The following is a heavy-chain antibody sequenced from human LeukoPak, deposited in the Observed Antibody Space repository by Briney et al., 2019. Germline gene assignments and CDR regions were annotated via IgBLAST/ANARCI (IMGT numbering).Heavy chain of an antibody. Sequence: GGSLRLSCAASGFTFSSYSMNWVRQAPGKGLEWVSSISSSSSYIYYADSVKGRFTISRDNAKNSLYLQMNSLRAEDTAVYYCARSMVRGVILFDYWGQGTPVTVSS. CDR1: GFTFSSYS. J-gene: IGHJ4*02. V-gene: IGHV3-21*01. D-gene: IGHD3-10*01. CDR2: ISSSSSYI. CDR3: ARSMVRGVILFDY.